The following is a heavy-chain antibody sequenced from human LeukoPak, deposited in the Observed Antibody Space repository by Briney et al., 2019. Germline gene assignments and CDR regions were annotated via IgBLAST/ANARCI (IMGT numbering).Heavy chain of an antibody. CDR3: ARHTFGSHFDY. Sequence: SETLSLTCTVSGGSISSTSHYWGWIRQPPGKGLEWIGSSYYSGSTFYNPSLKSRVTISVDTSKTQFSLKLSSVTAADTAVYYCARHTFGSHFDYWGQGTLVTASS. J-gene: IGHJ4*02. CDR1: GGSISSTSHY. D-gene: IGHD3-16*01. V-gene: IGHV4-39*01. CDR2: SYYSGST.